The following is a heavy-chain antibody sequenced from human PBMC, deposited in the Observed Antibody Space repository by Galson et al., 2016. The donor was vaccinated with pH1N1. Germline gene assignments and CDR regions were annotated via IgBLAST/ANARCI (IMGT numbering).Heavy chain of an antibody. CDR3: ARQRMGMDFDN. CDR1: GGSIIDNMYY. D-gene: IGHD7-27*01. CDR2: IHYTGTT. J-gene: IGHJ4*02. Sequence: SETLSLTCIVSGGSIIDNMYYWSWIRQPPGQGLEWIGSIHYTGTTHFNPSLKSRVTMSADTSRNQFSLNLSSVTAADTALFYCARQRMGMDFDNWAREPWSPSPQ. V-gene: IGHV4-39*07.